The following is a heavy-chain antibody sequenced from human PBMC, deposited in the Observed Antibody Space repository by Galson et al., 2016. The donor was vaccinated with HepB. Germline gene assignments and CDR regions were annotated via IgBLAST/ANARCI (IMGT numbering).Heavy chain of an antibody. CDR2: IFPVFDTA. D-gene: IGHD3-10*01. V-gene: IGHV1-69*13. Sequence: SVKVSCKASGDTFSNHAISWVRQAPGQGLEWVGGIFPVFDTAQYAKNFRGRATITVDDSTSTGYMELTSLRSADTGVYYCAGGHFGSGSHHRSETATTPFDSWGQGTLLIVSS. CDR1: GDTFSNHA. J-gene: IGHJ4*02. CDR3: AGGHFGSGSHHRSETATTPFDS.